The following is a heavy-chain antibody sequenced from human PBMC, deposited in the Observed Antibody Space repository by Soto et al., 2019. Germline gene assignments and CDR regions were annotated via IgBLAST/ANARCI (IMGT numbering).Heavy chain of an antibody. V-gene: IGHV1-18*01. CDR3: ARDPPPPDY. Sequence: ASVKVSCKASGYTFASYAISWMRQAPGQGLEWMGWISAYNGNTNYAQKLQGRVTMTTDTSTSTAYMELRSLRSDVTAVYYCARDPPPPDYWGQGILVTVSS. CDR2: ISAYNGNT. J-gene: IGHJ4*02. CDR1: GYTFASYA.